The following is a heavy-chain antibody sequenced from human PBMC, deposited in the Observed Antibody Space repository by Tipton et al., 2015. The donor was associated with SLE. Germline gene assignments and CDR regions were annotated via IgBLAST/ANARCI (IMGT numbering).Heavy chain of an antibody. Sequence: TLSLTCTVSGGSISSYYWSWIRQPPGKGLEWIGYIYYSGSTNYNPSLKSRVTISVDTSKNQFSLNLSSVTAADTAVYYCASETTGDPCYCYGSVGRGQATTVPGSS. CDR3: ASETTGDPCYCYGSVG. V-gene: IGHV4-59*01. J-gene: IGHJ6*02. CDR2: IYYSGST. CDR1: GGSISSYY. D-gene: IGHD7-27*01.